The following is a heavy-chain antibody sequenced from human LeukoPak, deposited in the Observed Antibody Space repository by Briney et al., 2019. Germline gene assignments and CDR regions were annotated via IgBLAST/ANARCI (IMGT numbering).Heavy chain of an antibody. Sequence: PGGSLRLSCAASGFTFSDYYMSWIRQAPGKGLEWVSYISSSGSTIYYADSVKGRFTISRDNGKNVLSLEMNSLRAEDTAVYYCVRDGRYGSNGYAYSFDFWGQGTLVSVSS. CDR1: GFTFSDYY. D-gene: IGHD3-16*01. J-gene: IGHJ4*02. CDR2: ISSSGSTI. CDR3: VRDGRYGSNGYAYSFDF. V-gene: IGHV3-11*04.